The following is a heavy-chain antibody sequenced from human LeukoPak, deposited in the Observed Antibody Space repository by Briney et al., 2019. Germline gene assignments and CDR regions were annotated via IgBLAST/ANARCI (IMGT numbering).Heavy chain of an antibody. Sequence: SAKVSCKASGGTFSSYAISWVRQAPGQGLEWMGGIIPIFGTANYAQKFQGRVTITADESTSTAYMELSSLRSEDTAVYYCARERSGTLGVGGFDYWGQGTLVTVSS. CDR2: IIPIFGTA. D-gene: IGHD1-26*01. CDR3: ARERSGTLGVGGFDY. CDR1: GGTFSSYA. V-gene: IGHV1-69*13. J-gene: IGHJ4*02.